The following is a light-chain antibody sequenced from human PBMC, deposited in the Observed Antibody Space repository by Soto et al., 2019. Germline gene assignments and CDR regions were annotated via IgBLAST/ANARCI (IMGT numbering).Light chain of an antibody. CDR3: QQRSILPLT. J-gene: IGKJ1*01. Sequence: EIVLSLSLATLSLSPRERATLSCRASQSITNYLAWYQQKPGQAPRLLIYDDSHRATGIPARFSGSGSGTDFTLTISSLEPEDFAVYYCQQRSILPLTFGQGGNVDI. CDR2: DDS. V-gene: IGKV3-11*01. CDR1: QSITNY.